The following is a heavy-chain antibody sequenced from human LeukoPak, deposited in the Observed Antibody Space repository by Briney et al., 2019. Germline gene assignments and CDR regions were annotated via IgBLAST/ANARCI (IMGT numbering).Heavy chain of an antibody. V-gene: IGHV1-69*04. Sequence: SVKVSCKASGGTFSSYAISWVRQAPGQGLEWMGRIIPILGIANYAQKFQGRVTITADKSTSTAYMELSSLRSEDTAVYYCARDDTDTAVVAFWGQGTLVTVSS. CDR1: GGTFSSYA. J-gene: IGHJ4*02. CDR2: IIPILGIA. D-gene: IGHD2-15*01. CDR3: ARDDTDTAVVAF.